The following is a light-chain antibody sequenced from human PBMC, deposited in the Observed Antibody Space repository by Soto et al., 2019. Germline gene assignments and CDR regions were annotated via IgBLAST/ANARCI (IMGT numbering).Light chain of an antibody. CDR3: QQYYDYPPLI. CDR2: GAS. J-gene: IGKJ4*01. Sequence: EIVMTQPPATLSVSPGERATLSCRASRNINRKLAWYQQKPGHAPRLLISGASTRATGIPARFSGSGSGTEFTLTISSLQSEDFAVYYCQQYYDYPPLIFGGGTKVEIK. V-gene: IGKV3-15*01. CDR1: RNINRK.